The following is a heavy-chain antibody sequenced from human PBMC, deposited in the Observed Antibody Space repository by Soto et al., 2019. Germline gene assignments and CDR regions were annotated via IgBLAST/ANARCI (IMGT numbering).Heavy chain of an antibody. CDR3: ARMVVRGPPTGHNWFDP. CDR1: GYTFTSYG. CDR2: ISAYNGNT. Sequence: ASVKVSCKASGYTFTSYGISWVRQAPGQGLEWMGWISAYNGNTNYAQKLQGRVTMTTDTSTSTAYMELRSLRSDDTAVYYCARMVVRGPPTGHNWFDPWGQGTLVTAPQ. J-gene: IGHJ5*02. D-gene: IGHD3-10*01. V-gene: IGHV1-18*04.